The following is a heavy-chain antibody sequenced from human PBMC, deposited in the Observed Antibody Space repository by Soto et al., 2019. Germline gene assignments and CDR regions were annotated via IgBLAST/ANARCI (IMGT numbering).Heavy chain of an antibody. Sequence: GASVKVSCKASGYIFTGYGISWVRQAPGQGLEWMGWISPYNGHTEFAQRLQGRLTLTTDTSTTTAFMELSNLRSDDTAVYYCARRGSGYHTRNGFAGPMEVWAQGTTVTVSS. CDR2: ISPYNGHT. CDR3: ARRGSGYHTRNGFAGPMEV. V-gene: IGHV1-18*04. CDR1: GYIFTGYG. J-gene: IGHJ6*02. D-gene: IGHD3-22*01.